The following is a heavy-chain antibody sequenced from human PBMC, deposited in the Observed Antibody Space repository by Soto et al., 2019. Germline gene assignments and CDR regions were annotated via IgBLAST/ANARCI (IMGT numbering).Heavy chain of an antibody. CDR3: VTYYGFGYYGADC. D-gene: IGHD3-3*01. Sequence: EVRLVESGGGLVQPGGSLRLSCTASGFTFSRYWMSWVRQAPGGGLKWVASINEDGTEKYYVDSEKGRLIISRDKAKKSLFLQMESRRAEDTAIDYCVTYYGFGYYGADCWGQGTVVTVSA. CDR1: GFTFSRYW. CDR2: INEDGTEK. V-gene: IGHV3-7*01. J-gene: IGHJ4*02.